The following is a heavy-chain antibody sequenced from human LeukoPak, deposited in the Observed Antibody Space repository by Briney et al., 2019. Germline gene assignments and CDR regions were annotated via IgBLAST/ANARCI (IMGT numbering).Heavy chain of an antibody. D-gene: IGHD3-16*01. Sequence: GGSLRLSCAASGFTFDDYAMHWVRQAPGKGLEWVSGISWNSGSIGYADSVKGRFTISRDNAKNSLYLQMNSLRAEDTALYYCAKDDAFDIWGQGTLVTVSS. CDR3: AKDDAFDI. J-gene: IGHJ4*02. CDR1: GFTFDDYA. V-gene: IGHV3-9*01. CDR2: ISWNSGSI.